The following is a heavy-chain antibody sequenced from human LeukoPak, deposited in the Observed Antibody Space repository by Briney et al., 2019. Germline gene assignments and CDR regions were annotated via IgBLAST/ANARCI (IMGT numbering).Heavy chain of an antibody. Sequence: SETLSLTCTVSGGSISSSSYYWGGIRQPPGKGLEWIGSIYYSGSTYYNPSLKSRFTISVDTSKNQFSLRLSSVTAADTAVYYCASSYSSSWYYFDYWGQGTLVTVPS. J-gene: IGHJ4*02. CDR2: IYYSGST. D-gene: IGHD6-13*01. CDR1: GGSISSSSYY. CDR3: ASSYSSSWYYFDY. V-gene: IGHV4-39*01.